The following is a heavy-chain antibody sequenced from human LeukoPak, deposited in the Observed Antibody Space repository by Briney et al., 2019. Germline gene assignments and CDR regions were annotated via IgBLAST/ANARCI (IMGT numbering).Heavy chain of an antibody. CDR2: IHYSGSA. V-gene: IGHV4-31*03. D-gene: IGHD3-3*01. CDR1: GDSISSGTYY. Sequence: PSETLSLTCTVSGDSISSGTYYWTWIRQHPGKGPEWIGYIHYSGSAYYNPSLRSRVTISVDTSKNQFSLKLSSVTAADTAVYYCARAILTPSGYVWHFDLWGRGTLVTVSS. J-gene: IGHJ2*01. CDR3: ARAILTPSGYVWHFDL.